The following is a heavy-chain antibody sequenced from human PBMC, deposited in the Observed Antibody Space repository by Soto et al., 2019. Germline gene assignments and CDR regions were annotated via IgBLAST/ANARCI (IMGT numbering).Heavy chain of an antibody. V-gene: IGHV4-31*03. J-gene: IGHJ4*02. D-gene: IGHD3-3*02. Sequence: QVQLQESGPGLVKPSQTLSLTCSVSGVSIRSGGYYWSWIRQHPGKGLEWIGYIHYSGNTYYNPSLRSRAFISVDTSENSFSLNLSSVTAADTAVYYCASPTVSMGIFELWGQGTLITVSS. CDR2: IHYSGNT. CDR3: ASPTVSMGIFEL. CDR1: GVSIRSGGYY.